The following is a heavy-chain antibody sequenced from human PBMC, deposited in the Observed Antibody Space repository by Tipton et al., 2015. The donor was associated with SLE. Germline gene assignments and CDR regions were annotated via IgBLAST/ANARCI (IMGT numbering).Heavy chain of an antibody. CDR3: ARDPGGSSSWYGYYYYMDV. D-gene: IGHD6-13*01. J-gene: IGHJ6*03. CDR2: ISSSSSYI. V-gene: IGHV3-21*01. Sequence: SLRLXCAASGFTFSSYSMKWVRQAPGKGLEWVSSISSSSSYIYYAGSVKGRFTISRDNAKNSLYLQMNSLRAEDTAVYYCARDPGGSSSWYGYYYYMDVWGKGTTVTVSS. CDR1: GFTFSSYS.